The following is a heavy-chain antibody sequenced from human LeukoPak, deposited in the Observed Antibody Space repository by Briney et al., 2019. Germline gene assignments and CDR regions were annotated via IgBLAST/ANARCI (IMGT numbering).Heavy chain of an antibody. Sequence: SETLSLTCNVSGGSISSYYWSWLRQPPGKGLEWIGYIYYSGSTNYNPSLKSRVTISVDTSKNQFSLKLSSVTAADTAVYYCARGGRSDCSSTSCLIYGMDVWGQGTTVTVSS. V-gene: IGHV4-59*01. D-gene: IGHD2-2*01. CDR1: GGSISSYY. CDR2: IYYSGST. J-gene: IGHJ6*02. CDR3: ARGGRSDCSSTSCLIYGMDV.